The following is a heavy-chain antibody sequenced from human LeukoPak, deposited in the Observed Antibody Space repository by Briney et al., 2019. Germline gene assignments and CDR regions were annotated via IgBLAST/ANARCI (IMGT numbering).Heavy chain of an antibody. CDR3: ARTRYSGYDLRSGFDY. J-gene: IGHJ4*02. V-gene: IGHV1-18*01. CDR2: ISAYNGNT. CDR1: GYTFTSYG. Sequence: ASVKVSCKASGYTFTSYGISWVRQAPGQGLEWMGWISAYNGNTNYAQKLQGRVTMTTDTSTSTAYMELRSLRSDDTAVYYRARTRYSGYDLRSGFDYWGQGTLVTVSS. D-gene: IGHD5-12*01.